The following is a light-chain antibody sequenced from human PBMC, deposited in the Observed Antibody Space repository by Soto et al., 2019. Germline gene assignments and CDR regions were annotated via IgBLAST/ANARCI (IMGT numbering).Light chain of an antibody. CDR3: QQYKSYST. CDR2: GAS. CDR1: QSISSW. J-gene: IGKJ1*01. V-gene: IGKV1-5*01. Sequence: DIQMTQSPSTLSASVGDRVTITCRASQSISSWLAWYQQKPGKAPQILIYGASTLQTGVASRFSGSGSATDFTLTISSLQPDDFATYYCQQYKSYSTFGQGTKVDIK.